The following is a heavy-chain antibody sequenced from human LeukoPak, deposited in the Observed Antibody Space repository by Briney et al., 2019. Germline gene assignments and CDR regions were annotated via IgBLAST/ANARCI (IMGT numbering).Heavy chain of an antibody. CDR3: ARDRVVGLGTDNAFDI. CDR1: GGTFSSYA. D-gene: IGHD2-15*01. Sequence: SVKVSCKASGGTFSSYAISWVRQAPGQGLEWMGGIIPVFGTANYAQKFQGRVTITADESTSTAYMELSSLRSEDTAVYYCARDRVVGLGTDNAFDIWGHGTMVTVPS. V-gene: IGHV1-69*01. J-gene: IGHJ3*02. CDR2: IIPVFGTA.